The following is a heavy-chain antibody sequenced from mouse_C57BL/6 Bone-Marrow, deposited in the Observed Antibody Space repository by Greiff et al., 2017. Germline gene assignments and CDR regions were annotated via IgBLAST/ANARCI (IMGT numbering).Heavy chain of an antibody. CDR2: IDPSDSYT. V-gene: IGHV1-59*01. J-gene: IGHJ2*01. CDR1: GYTFTSYW. Sequence: VQLQQSGAELVRPGASVKMSCKASGYTFTSYWMHWVKQRPGQGLEWIGVIDPSDSYTNYNQKFKGKATLTVDTSSSTAYMQLSSLTSEVSAVYYCARVVDYYGSSYDYFDYWGQGTTLTVSS. CDR3: ARVVDYYGSSYDYFDY. D-gene: IGHD1-1*01.